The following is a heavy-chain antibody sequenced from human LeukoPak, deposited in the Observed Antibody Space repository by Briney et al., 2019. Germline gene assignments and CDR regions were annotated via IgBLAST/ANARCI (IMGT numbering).Heavy chain of an antibody. V-gene: IGHV1-69*05. D-gene: IGHD3-9*01. J-gene: IGHJ4*02. CDR2: IIPIFGTA. CDR1: GGTFSSYA. Sequence: SVKVSCKASGGTFSSYAISWVRQAPGQGLEWMGGIIPIFGTANYAQKFQGRVTITTDESTSTAYMELSSLRSEDTTVYYCARGGRYFDWPYSDYWGQGTLVTVSS. CDR3: ARGGRYFDWPYSDY.